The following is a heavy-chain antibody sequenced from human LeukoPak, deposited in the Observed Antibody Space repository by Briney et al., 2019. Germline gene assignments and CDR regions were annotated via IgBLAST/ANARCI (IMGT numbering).Heavy chain of an antibody. V-gene: IGHV4-34*01. Sequence: SGTLSLTCAVYGGSFSGDYWSWIRQPPGKGLEWIGEINHSGSTNYNPSLKSRVTISVDTSKNQFSLKLSSVTAADTAVYYCARLVGAIVFWFDPRGQGTLGTVSS. D-gene: IGHD1-26*01. CDR2: INHSGST. J-gene: IGHJ5*02. CDR3: ARLVGAIVFWFDP. CDR1: GGSFSGDY.